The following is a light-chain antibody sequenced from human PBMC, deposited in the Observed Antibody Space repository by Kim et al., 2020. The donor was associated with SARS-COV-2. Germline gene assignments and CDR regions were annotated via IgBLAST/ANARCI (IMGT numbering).Light chain of an antibody. Sequence: PPGEPARITARESLGDQYSHWYQPKPGQAPVLVVYDDSYRPSGIPERFSGSNSGNTATLTISRVEAGDEADYYCQLWDGPTDHLFFGGGTQLTVL. CDR2: DDS. V-gene: IGLV3-21*02. J-gene: IGLJ2*01. CDR3: QLWDGPTDHLF. CDR1: LGDQY.